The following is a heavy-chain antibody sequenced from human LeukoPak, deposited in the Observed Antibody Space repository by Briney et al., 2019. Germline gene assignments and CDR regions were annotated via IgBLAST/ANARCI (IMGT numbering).Heavy chain of an antibody. CDR2: IKQDGSEK. V-gene: IGHV3-7*01. CDR3: AKDRASGITGTTASLDY. J-gene: IGHJ4*02. Sequence: PGGSLRLSCAASGFTFSSYWMTWVRQAPGKGLEWVANIKQDGSEKYYVDSVKGRFTISRDNAKNSLYLQMNSLRAEDTAVYYCAKDRASGITGTTASLDYWGQGTLVTVSS. D-gene: IGHD1-7*01. CDR1: GFTFSSYW.